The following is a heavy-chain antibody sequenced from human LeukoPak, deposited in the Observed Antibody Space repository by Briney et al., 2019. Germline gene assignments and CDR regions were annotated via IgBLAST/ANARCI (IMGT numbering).Heavy chain of an antibody. CDR3: ARGRFLEWLLS. V-gene: IGHV4-61*01. Sequence: SETLSLTCTVSGGSISSSSYYWSWIRQPPGKGLEWIGYIYYSGSTNYNPSLKSRVTISVDTSKNQFSLKLSSVTAADTAVYYCARGRFLEWLLSWGQGTLVTVSS. D-gene: IGHD3-3*01. J-gene: IGHJ4*02. CDR1: GGSISSSSYY. CDR2: IYYSGST.